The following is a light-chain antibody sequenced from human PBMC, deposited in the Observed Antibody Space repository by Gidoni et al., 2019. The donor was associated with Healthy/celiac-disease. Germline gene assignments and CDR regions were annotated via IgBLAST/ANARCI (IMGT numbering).Light chain of an antibody. J-gene: IGKJ3*01. V-gene: IGKV4-1*01. Sequence: MMTQPPDSLALSPAGRATINCRSTPSVLYSSNNKNYLAWYQQKPGQPPKLLIYWASTRESGVPDRFSGSGSGTDFTLPISSLQAEDVAVYYCEQYYSTPITFGPGTKVDIK. CDR3: EQYYSTPIT. CDR2: WAS. CDR1: PSVLYSSNNKNY.